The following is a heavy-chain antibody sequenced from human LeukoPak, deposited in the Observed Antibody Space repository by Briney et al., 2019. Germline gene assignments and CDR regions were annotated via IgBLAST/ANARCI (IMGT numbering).Heavy chain of an antibody. D-gene: IGHD6-19*01. Sequence: SVKVSCKASGGTFSSYAISWVRQAPGQGLEWMGGIIPIFGTANYAQKFQGRVTITTDESTSTAYMELSSLRSEDTAVYYCARAVYSSGWRLYYYYGMDVWGQGTTVTVSS. V-gene: IGHV1-69*05. CDR1: GGTFSSYA. J-gene: IGHJ6*02. CDR2: IIPIFGTA. CDR3: ARAVYSSGWRLYYYYGMDV.